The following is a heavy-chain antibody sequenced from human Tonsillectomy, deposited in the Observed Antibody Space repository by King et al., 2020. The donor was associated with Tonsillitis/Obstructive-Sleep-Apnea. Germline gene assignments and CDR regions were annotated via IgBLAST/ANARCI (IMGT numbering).Heavy chain of an antibody. J-gene: IGHJ6*03. CDR1: GYTFTSYA. V-gene: IGHV7-4-1*02. D-gene: IGHD6-13*01. Sequence: QLVQSGSELKKPGASVKVSCKASGYTFTSYAMNWVRQAPGQGLEWMGWINTNTGNPTYAQGFTGWFVFSLDTSVCTAYLQISSLKADDAAVYYCARGRGAAAGIAGYSYYYMDVWGTGTTVTVSS. CDR2: INTNTGNP. CDR3: ARGRGAAAGIAGYSYYYMDV.